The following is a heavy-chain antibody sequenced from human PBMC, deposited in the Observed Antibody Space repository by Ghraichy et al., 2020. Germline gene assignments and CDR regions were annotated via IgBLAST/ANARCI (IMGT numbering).Heavy chain of an antibody. CDR3: TRLGDATTDYDYYGMDV. D-gene: IGHD1-14*01. CDR2: IRSKANTYAT. J-gene: IGHJ6*02. Sequence: GILNISCAASGFTFSDCALHWVRQASGKGLEWVGRIRSKANTYATAYAASVTGRFTISRDDSKNTAYLQMNSLKTEDTAVYYCTRLGDATTDYDYYGMDVWGQGTTVTVSS. CDR1: GFTFSDCA. V-gene: IGHV3-73*01.